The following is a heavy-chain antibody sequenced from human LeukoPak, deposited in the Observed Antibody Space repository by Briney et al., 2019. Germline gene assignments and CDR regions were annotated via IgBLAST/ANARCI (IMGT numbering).Heavy chain of an antibody. J-gene: IGHJ5*02. CDR2: IYYSGST. CDR1: GGSISSYY. D-gene: IGHD6-13*01. V-gene: IGHV4-59*01. Sequence: SETLSLTCTVSGGSISSYYWSWIRQPPGKGLEWIGYIYYSGSTNYNPSLKSRVTISVDTSKNQFSLKLSSVTAADTAVYYCARTSGYSSRTNWFDPWGQGTLVTASS. CDR3: ARTSGYSSRTNWFDP.